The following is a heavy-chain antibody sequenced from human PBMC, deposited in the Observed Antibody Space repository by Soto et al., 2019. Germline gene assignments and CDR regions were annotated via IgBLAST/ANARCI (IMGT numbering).Heavy chain of an antibody. CDR1: GFSLSTSGVG. V-gene: IGHV2-5*02. CDR2: IFWDDDK. CDR3: AHFTNYYDSSGYYLYYFEY. J-gene: IGHJ4*02. Sequence: SGPTLVNPTQTLTLTCTFSGFSLSTSGVGVGWIRQPPGKALEWLALIFWDDDKRYSPSLKSRITVTKDTSKNEVGLTMTTMDPVDTATYYCAHFTNYYDSSGYYLYYFEYGGQGTPVTVSS. D-gene: IGHD3-22*01.